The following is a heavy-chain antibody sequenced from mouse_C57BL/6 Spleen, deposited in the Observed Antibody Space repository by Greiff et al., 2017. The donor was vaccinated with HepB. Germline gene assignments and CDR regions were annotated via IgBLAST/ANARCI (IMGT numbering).Heavy chain of an antibody. Sequence: EVQVVESGGGLVQPGGSMKLSCAASGFTFSDAWMDWVRQSPEKGLEWVAEIRNKANNHATYYAESVKGMFTISRDDSKSIFYLQMNSLRAEDTGIYYCTRPLTSHFDYWGQGTTLTVSS. CDR3: TRPLTSHFDY. J-gene: IGHJ2*01. D-gene: IGHD5-1*01. V-gene: IGHV6-6*01. CDR2: IRNKANNHAT. CDR1: GFTFSDAW.